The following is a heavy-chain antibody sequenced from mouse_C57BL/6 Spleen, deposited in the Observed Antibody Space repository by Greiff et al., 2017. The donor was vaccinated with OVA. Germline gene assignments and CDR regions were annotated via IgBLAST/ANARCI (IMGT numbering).Heavy chain of an antibody. Sequence: QVQLQQPGAELVMHGSSVKLSCKASGYTFTSYWMHWVKQRPGQGLEWLGMIHPNSGSTNYNEKFKSKTTLTVDKSTSTAYMQLSSLTSEDSEVYDCARSNWDVGFADWGQGTLVTVSA. CDR3: ARSNWDVGFAD. J-gene: IGHJ3*01. CDR2: IHPNSGST. V-gene: IGHV1-64*01. D-gene: IGHD4-1*01. CDR1: GYTFTSYW.